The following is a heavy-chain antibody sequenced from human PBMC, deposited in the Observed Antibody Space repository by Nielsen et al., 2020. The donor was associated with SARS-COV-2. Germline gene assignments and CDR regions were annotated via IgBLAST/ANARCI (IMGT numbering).Heavy chain of an antibody. CDR1: GYTFTSYY. J-gene: IGHJ6*02. D-gene: IGHD1-26*01. CDR2: INPSGGST. V-gene: IGHV1-46*01. CDR3: ARSNEVGIVGATDDMDV. Sequence: ASVKVSCKASGYTFTSYYMHWVRQAPGQGLEWMGIINPSGGSTSYAQKFQGRVTMTRDTSTSTVYMELSSLRSEDTAVYYCARSNEVGIVGATDDMDVWGQGTTVTVSS.